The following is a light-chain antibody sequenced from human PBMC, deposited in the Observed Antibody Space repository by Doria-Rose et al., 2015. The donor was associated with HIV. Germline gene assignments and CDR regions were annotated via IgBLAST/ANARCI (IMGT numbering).Light chain of an antibody. CDR2: EDN. CDR3: QSYDNTSPWV. J-gene: IGLJ3*02. Sequence: VSESPGKTVTISCTRSSGSIASNYVQWYQQRPGSSPTIVIYEDNQRPSGVPDRFSGSIDSSSNSASLTISGLETEDEADYYCQSYDNTSPWVFGGGTKLTVL. CDR1: SGSIASNY. V-gene: IGLV6-57*01.